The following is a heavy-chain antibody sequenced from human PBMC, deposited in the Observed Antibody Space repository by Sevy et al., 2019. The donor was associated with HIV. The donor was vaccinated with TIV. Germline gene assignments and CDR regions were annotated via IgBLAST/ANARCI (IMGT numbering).Heavy chain of an antibody. CDR1: GFTFSSYA. D-gene: IGHD5-18*01. CDR3: ARKLDTSFDY. V-gene: IGHV3-23*01. CDR2: ISGSGGST. J-gene: IGHJ4*02. Sequence: GGSLRLSCAASGFTFSSYAMSWVRQAPGKGLEWVSAISGSGGSTYYADSVKGRFPISRDNSKNTLYLQMNSLRAEETAVYYRARKLDTSFDYWGQRTLVTVSS.